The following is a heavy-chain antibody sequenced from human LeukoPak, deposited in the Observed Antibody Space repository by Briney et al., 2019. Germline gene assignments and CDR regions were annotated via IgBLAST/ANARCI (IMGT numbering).Heavy chain of an antibody. CDR3: AKDMRGDYPYYYYYGMDV. CDR2: ISWNSGSI. Sequence: GGSLRLSCAASGFTFDDYAMHWVRQAPGKGLEWVSGISWNSGSIGYADSVKGRFTISRDNAKNSLYLQMNSLGAEDTALYYCAKDMRGDYPYYYYYGMDVWGQGTTVTVSS. J-gene: IGHJ6*02. CDR1: GFTFDDYA. V-gene: IGHV3-9*01. D-gene: IGHD4-17*01.